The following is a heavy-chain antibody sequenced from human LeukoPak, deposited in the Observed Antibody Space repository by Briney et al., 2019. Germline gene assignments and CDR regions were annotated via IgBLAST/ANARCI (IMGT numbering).Heavy chain of an antibody. CDR3: ARDRPVRGLWSRRSRCQRAEQLGCYNWFDP. Sequence: ASVKVSCKASGGTFSSYAISWVRQAPGQGLEWMGGIIPIFGTANYAQKFQGRVTITADESTSTAYMELSSLRSEDTAVYYCARDRPVRGLWSRRSRCQRAEQLGCYNWFDPWGQGTLVTVSS. CDR2: IIPIFGTA. CDR1: GGTFSSYA. V-gene: IGHV1-69*13. J-gene: IGHJ5*02. D-gene: IGHD2-21*01.